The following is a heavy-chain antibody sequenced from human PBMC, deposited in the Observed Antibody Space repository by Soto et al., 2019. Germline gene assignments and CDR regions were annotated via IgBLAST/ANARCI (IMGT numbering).Heavy chain of an antibody. J-gene: IGHJ3*01. D-gene: IGHD2-21*02. Sequence: GGSLRLSCAASGFTFSSYAMHWVRQAPGKGLEWVAVISKDGSNKYYADSVKGRFTISRDNSKNSLYLQMNSLRAEDTAVYYCARYIVVVTATYAFDLWGQGTVVTVSS. V-gene: IGHV3-30-3*01. CDR2: ISKDGSNK. CDR3: ARYIVVVTATYAFDL. CDR1: GFTFSSYA.